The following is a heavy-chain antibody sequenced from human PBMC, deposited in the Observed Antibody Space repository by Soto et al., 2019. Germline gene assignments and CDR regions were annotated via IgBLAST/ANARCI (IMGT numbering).Heavy chain of an antibody. CDR3: ARASDYYDSSGSPGAFDI. V-gene: IGHV4-30-2*01. D-gene: IGHD3-22*01. CDR1: GGSISSRGYT. J-gene: IGHJ3*02. CDR2: IYHNLNT. Sequence: PSETLSLTCVVSGGSISSRGYTWSWIRQPPGKSLEWIGYIYHNLNTDYSPSLKSRVTISVDEYENKLSLRLTSVTAADTAIYYCARASDYYDSSGSPGAFDIWGQGTMVTVSS.